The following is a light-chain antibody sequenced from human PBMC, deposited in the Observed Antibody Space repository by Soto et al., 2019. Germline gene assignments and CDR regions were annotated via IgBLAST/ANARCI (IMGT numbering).Light chain of an antibody. CDR3: QQYYTIPYT. V-gene: IGKV4-1*01. Sequence: DFVMTQSPDSLAVSLGERATINCKSSQSVLYSSDTQNYLAWYQQKPGQIPKLLIYWASTRESGVPDRFSGIGSWTDFTLTISSLQAEDVAVYYCQQYYTIPYTFGQGTRMEIK. J-gene: IGKJ2*01. CDR1: QSVLYSSDTQNY. CDR2: WAS.